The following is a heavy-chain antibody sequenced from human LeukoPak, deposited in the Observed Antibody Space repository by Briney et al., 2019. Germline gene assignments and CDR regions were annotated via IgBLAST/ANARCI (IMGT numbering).Heavy chain of an antibody. D-gene: IGHD6-13*01. J-gene: IGHJ5*02. CDR2: IYYSGST. Sequence: SETLSLTCTVSGGSISSYYWSWIRQPPGKGLEWIGYIYYSGSTNYNPPLKSRVTISVDTSKNQFSLKLSSVTAADTAVYYCARVRHSSSWYEVWFDPWGQGTLVTVSS. CDR3: ARVRHSSSWYEVWFDP. CDR1: GGSISSYY. V-gene: IGHV4-59*01.